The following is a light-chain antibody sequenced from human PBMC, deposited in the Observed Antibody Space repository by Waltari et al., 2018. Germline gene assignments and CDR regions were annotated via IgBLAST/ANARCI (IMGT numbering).Light chain of an antibody. CDR3: QQRSNWPPT. CDR2: DTS. CDR1: QTVSNM. J-gene: IGKJ1*01. Sequence: EIVLTQSPGTLSLSQGERATLSCRASQTVSNMLAWYQQKPGQAPRLLIYDTSNRATGIPARFSGSGSGTDFTLTISSLEPEDFAVYYCQQRSNWPPTFGQGTKVEI. V-gene: IGKV3-11*01.